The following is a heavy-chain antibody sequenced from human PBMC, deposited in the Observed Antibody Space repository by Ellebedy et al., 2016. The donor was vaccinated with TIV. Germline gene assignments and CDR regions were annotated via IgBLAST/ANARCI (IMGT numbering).Heavy chain of an antibody. CDR2: ISGYNDDT. Sequence: AASVKVSCKASGYTFTSYGVNWVRQAPGQGLEWMGWISGYNDDTKYAQRVQGRVTMTTDTSTSTAYMEVRRLIFDDTAVYYCARYQLLYPYYGLDVWGQGTTVTVSS. D-gene: IGHD2-2*01. CDR3: ARYQLLYPYYGLDV. J-gene: IGHJ6*02. V-gene: IGHV1-18*04. CDR1: GYTFTSYG.